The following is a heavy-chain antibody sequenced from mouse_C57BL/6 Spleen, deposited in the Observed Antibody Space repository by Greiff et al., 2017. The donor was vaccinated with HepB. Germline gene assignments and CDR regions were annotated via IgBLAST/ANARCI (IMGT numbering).Heavy chain of an antibody. V-gene: IGHV1-55*01. CDR2: IYPGSGST. J-gene: IGHJ2*01. CDR1: GYTFTSYW. Sequence: VQLQHPGAELVKPGASVKMSCKASGYTFTSYWITWVKQRPGQGLERIGDIYPGSGSTNYNEKFKSKATLTVDTSSSTAYMQLSSLTSEDSAVYYCAREIITTVVADYWGQGTTLTVSS. CDR3: AREIITTVVADY. D-gene: IGHD1-1*01.